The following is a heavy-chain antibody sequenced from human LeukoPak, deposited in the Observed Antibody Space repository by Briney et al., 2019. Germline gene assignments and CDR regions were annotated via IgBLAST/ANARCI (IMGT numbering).Heavy chain of an antibody. CDR2: ISTSSSYI. J-gene: IGHJ3*02. Sequence: PGGSLRLSCAASGFTFSTYSMNWVRQAPGKGREWVSSISTSSSYIYYADSVKGRFTISRDNAKNSLYLQMNSLRAEDTAVYYCARESGFRGDAFDIWGQGTMVTVSS. CDR3: ARESGFRGDAFDI. D-gene: IGHD3-10*01. CDR1: GFTFSTYS. V-gene: IGHV3-21*01.